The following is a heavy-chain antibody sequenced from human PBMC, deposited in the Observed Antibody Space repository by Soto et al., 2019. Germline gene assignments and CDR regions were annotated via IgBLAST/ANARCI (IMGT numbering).Heavy chain of an antibody. CDR2: ISAYNGNT. CDR1: GYTFTSYG. V-gene: IGHV1-18*01. J-gene: IGHJ4*02. Sequence: ASVKVSCKASGYTFTSYGISWVRQAPGQGLEWMGWISAYNGNTNYAQKLQGRVTMTTDTSTSTAYMELRSLRSDDTAVYYCARVVDTAMVTHTYYFDYWGQGTRVTVSS. CDR3: ARVVDTAMVTHTYYFDY. D-gene: IGHD5-18*01.